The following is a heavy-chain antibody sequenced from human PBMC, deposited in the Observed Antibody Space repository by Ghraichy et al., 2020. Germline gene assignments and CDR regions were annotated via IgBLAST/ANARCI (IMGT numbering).Heavy chain of an antibody. J-gene: IGHJ4*02. CDR3: ARDGVAAGVYFDY. CDR2: INQDGSEK. V-gene: IGHV3-7*03. D-gene: IGHD6-13*01. Sequence: GESLNISCAASGFTFSGHWMSWVRQAPGKGLEWVANINQDGSEKYYVDSVKGRFTISRDNAKSLLYLQMNSLRAEDTAVYYCARDGVAAGVYFDYWGQGTLVTVSS. CDR1: GFTFSGHW.